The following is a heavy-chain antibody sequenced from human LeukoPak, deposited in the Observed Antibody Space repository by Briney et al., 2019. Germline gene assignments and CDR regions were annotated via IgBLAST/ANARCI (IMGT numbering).Heavy chain of an antibody. D-gene: IGHD3-10*01. J-gene: IGHJ4*02. V-gene: IGHV3-23*01. CDR3: ARDVDFYASGSYSDY. Sequence: PGGSLRLSCAASGFTFSNYGMSWVRQAPGKGLEWVSAISFSGGSTFYADSVKGRFTISRDNSKDTMYLQMNSLRADDTAVYYCARDVDFYASGSYSDYWGQGTLVTVSS. CDR2: ISFSGGST. CDR1: GFTFSNYG.